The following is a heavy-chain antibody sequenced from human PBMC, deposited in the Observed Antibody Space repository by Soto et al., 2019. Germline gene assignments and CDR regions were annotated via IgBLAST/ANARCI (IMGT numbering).Heavy chain of an antibody. J-gene: IGHJ6*02. CDR2: IFSNDEK. CDR1: GFSLSNGRMG. Sequence: QVTLKESGPVLVKPTETLTLTCTVSGFSLSNGRMGVSWIRQPPGKALEWLAHIFSNDEKSYSTSLKNRLTISKDTSKSQVVLSITNMDPVDTATYYCARMRGNYYYGMDVWGQGTTVTVSS. CDR3: ARMRGNYYYGMDV. V-gene: IGHV2-26*01.